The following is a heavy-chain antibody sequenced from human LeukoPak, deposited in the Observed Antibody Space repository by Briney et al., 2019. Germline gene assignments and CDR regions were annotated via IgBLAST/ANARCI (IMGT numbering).Heavy chain of an antibody. CDR3: ARGCYITTVRGVPPLDCRFDP. V-gene: IGHV4-34*01. J-gene: IGHJ5*02. CDR2: INHSGST. CDR1: GGSFSGYY. D-gene: IGHD3-10*01. Sequence: SETLSLTCAVYGGSFSGYYWSWIRQPPGKGLEWIGEINHSGSTNYNPSLKSRVTISVDTSKNQFSLKLSSVTAADTAVYYCARGCYITTVRGVPPLDCRFDPWGQGTLVTVSS.